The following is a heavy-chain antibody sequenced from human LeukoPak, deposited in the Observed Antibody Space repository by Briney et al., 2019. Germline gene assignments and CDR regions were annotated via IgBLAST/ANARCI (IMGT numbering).Heavy chain of an antibody. V-gene: IGHV3-7*01. D-gene: IGHD1-26*01. CDR3: ARVGGSYYGGRIFDY. Sequence: GGSLRLSCAASGFTFSSYWMSWVRQAPGKGLEWVANIKQDGSDKYYVDSVKGRFTISRDNAKKSLYLQMNSLRAEDTAVYYCARVGGSYYGGRIFDYWGQGTLVTVPS. J-gene: IGHJ4*02. CDR2: IKQDGSDK. CDR1: GFTFSSYW.